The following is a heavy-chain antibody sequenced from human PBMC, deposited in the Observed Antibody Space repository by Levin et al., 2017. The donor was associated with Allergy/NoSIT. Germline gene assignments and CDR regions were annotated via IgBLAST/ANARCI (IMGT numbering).Heavy chain of an antibody. CDR1: GFTFSSYS. D-gene: IGHD6-13*01. V-gene: IGHV3-21*01. Sequence: PGGSLRLSCAASGFTFSSYSMNWVRQAPGKGLEWVSSISSSSSYIYYADSVKGRFTISRDNAKNSLYLQMNSLRAEDTAVYYCARDGGRPSLAAPIDYWGQGTLVTVSS. CDR3: ARDGGRPSLAAPIDY. CDR2: ISSSSSYI. J-gene: IGHJ4*02.